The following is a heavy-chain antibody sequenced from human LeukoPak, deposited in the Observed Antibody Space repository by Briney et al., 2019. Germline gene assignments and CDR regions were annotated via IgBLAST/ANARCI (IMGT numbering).Heavy chain of an antibody. D-gene: IGHD2-21*01. Sequence: GVSLQISSPGSGYSFHTYSIAWVRHVPGQGLGWMGIIYPGDSDMRYSPSFQGHITMSANKSINTAYLRWSSLKASDTAMYYCARAYYCGGGGCKLEYWGQGTLVTVSS. CDR1: GYSFHTYS. CDR2: IYPGDSDM. V-gene: IGHV5-51*01. CDR3: ARAYYCGGGGCKLEY. J-gene: IGHJ4*02.